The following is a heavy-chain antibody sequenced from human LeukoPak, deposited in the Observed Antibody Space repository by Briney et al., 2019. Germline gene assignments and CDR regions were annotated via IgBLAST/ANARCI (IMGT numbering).Heavy chain of an antibody. J-gene: IGHJ3*01. CDR1: DFPFSNYW. CDR2: ISSDGTKI. Sequence: GGSLTLSCAASDFPFSNYWMHWVRQVPGKRLTWVSRISSDGTKIGYAASVKGRFIISRDNDKSTLSLRMNTLEAEDTGVYYCVRDSPRAFDLWGRGTMVTVS. CDR3: VRDSPRAFDL. V-gene: IGHV3-74*01.